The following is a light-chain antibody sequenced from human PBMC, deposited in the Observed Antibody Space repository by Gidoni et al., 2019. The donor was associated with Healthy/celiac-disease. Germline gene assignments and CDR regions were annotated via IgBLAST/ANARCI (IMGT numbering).Light chain of an antibody. CDR3: PQYDNPPPET. Sequence: DIQMTQSPSSLSASVGDRVTITCQASQDISNYLNWYQQKPGKAPKLLIYDANNLETGVPSRFRGSGSGKDFTFTISSLPPEDIATYYCPQYDNPPPETFGQGTKLEIQ. V-gene: IGKV1-33*01. CDR2: DAN. J-gene: IGKJ2*01. CDR1: QDISNY.